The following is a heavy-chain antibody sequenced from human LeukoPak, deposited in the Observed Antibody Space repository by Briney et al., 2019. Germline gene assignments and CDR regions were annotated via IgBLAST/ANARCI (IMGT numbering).Heavy chain of an antibody. D-gene: IGHD3-10*01. CDR3: ARGYGSGATRFFAFDI. CDR2: IYHSGST. V-gene: IGHV4-30-2*01. Sequence: SETLSLTCAVSGGSISSGGYSWSWIRQPPGKGLEWIGYIYHSGSTYYNPSLKSRVTISVDTSKNQFSLKLSSVTAADTAVYYCARGYGSGATRFFAFDIWGQGAMVTVSS. CDR1: GGSISSGGYS. J-gene: IGHJ3*02.